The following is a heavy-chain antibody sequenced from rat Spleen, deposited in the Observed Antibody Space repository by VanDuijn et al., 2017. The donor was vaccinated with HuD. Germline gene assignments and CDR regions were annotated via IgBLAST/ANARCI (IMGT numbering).Heavy chain of an antibody. V-gene: IGHV5-31*01. CDR2: ITNTGGSI. Sequence: EVQLVESGGGLVQSGRSLKLSCVASGFTFDNYWMSWIRQAPGKGLEWVASITNTGGSIYYLDSVKGRFTVSRDNAQNTLYLQMNSLRSEDTATYYCASRDNNYGYWGQGVMVTVSS. CDR1: GFTFDNYW. J-gene: IGHJ2*01. CDR3: ASRDNNYGY. D-gene: IGHD1-10*01.